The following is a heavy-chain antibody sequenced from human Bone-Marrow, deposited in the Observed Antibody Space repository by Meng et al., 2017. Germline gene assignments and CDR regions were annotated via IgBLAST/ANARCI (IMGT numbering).Heavy chain of an antibody. CDR3: AREVSPYYYGSGSENWFDP. J-gene: IGHJ5*02. D-gene: IGHD3-10*01. CDR1: GGSVSRGSYY. Sequence: EAGAGSGRASETLYLTWTVLGGSVSRGSYYWSWIRQPQGKGLEWIGYIYYSGSTNYNPSLKSRVTISVDTSKNQFSLKLSSVTAADTAVYYCAREVSPYYYGSGSENWFDPWGQGTLVTVSS. V-gene: IGHV4-61*01. CDR2: IYYSGST.